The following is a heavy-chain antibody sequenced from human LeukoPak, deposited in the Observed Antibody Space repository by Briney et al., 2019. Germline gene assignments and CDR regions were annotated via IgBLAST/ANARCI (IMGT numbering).Heavy chain of an antibody. CDR1: GFTFSNAW. V-gene: IGHV3-15*01. J-gene: IGHJ4*02. CDR2: IKSKTDGGTT. Sequence: GGSLRLSCAASGFTFSNAWMSWVRQAPGKGLEWVGGIKSKTDGGTTDYAAPVKGIVTISRDESKNTLYLQMNSLKTEDTAVYYCTTFYVWGSYRPGGYWGQGTLVTVSS. CDR3: TTFYVWGSYRPGGY. D-gene: IGHD3-16*02.